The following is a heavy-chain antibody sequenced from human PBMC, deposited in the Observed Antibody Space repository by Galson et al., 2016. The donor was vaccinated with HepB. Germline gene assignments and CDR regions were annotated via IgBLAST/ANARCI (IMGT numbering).Heavy chain of an antibody. CDR1: EFTVGNNY. J-gene: IGHJ4*02. V-gene: IGHV3-53*01. CDR2: IYSGGKT. CDR3: STINY. Sequence: SLRLSCAASEFTVGNNYMSWVRQAPGKGLEWVSVIYSGGKTYYRDSVKGRFTVSRDSSKNTLFLQVDSLRAEDTAVYYCSTINYWGQGTLVTASS.